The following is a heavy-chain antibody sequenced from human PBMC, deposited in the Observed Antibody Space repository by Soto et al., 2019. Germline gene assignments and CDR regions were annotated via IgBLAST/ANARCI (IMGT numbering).Heavy chain of an antibody. CDR1: GGSFSNYA. CDR3: ARGGQMERQYSFHY. D-gene: IGHD1-1*01. CDR2: ITPIFGIV. V-gene: IGHV1-69*01. Sequence: QVQLVQSGAEVKKPGSSVKVSCKASGGSFSNYAITWVRQAPGQGLEWMGGITPIFGIVNYAQKFQGRVTITADESTSTAYMELSSLTSEDTAVYYCARGGQMERQYSFHYWGQGTLVTISS. J-gene: IGHJ4*02.